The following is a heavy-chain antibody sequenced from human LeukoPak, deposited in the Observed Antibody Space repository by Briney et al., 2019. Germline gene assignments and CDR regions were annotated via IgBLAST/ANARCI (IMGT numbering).Heavy chain of an antibody. Sequence: GRSLRLSCAASGFTFISYSIHWVRQAPGKGLEWVALISYDGSHKYYADSVKGRFTISRDNSKNTLYLQMNSLRAEDTAIYYCARGVRGSSWLSFDYWGQGTLVTVSS. D-gene: IGHD6-13*01. J-gene: IGHJ4*02. CDR1: GFTFISYS. V-gene: IGHV3-30*04. CDR3: ARGVRGSSWLSFDY. CDR2: ISYDGSHK.